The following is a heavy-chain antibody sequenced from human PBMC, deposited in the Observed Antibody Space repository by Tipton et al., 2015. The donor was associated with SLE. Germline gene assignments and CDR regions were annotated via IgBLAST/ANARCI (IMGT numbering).Heavy chain of an antibody. V-gene: IGHV3-48*01. CDR2: ISSDVRSI. J-gene: IGHJ3*01. Sequence: SLRLSCAASEFIFSSYGMNWVRQGPGKGLEWLSSISSDVRSIFYADSVKGRFTISRDSAKNSVFLQMNSLRAEDTAVYYCATSLNYYDSSGPGGWGQGTMVTVSS. CDR3: ATSLNYYDSSGPGG. D-gene: IGHD3-22*01. CDR1: EFIFSSYG.